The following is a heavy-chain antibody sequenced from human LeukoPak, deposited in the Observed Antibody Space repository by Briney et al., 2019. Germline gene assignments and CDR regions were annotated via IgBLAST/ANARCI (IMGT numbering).Heavy chain of an antibody. CDR3: ARTKRVTPFDY. J-gene: IGHJ4*02. D-gene: IGHD4-11*01. Sequence: GALRLSCAASGFTFSSYSMNWVRQAPGKGLEWVSSISSSSSYIYYADSVKGRFTISRDNAKNSLYLQMNSLRAEDTAVYYCARTKRVTPFDYWGQGTLVTVSS. CDR1: GFTFSSYS. V-gene: IGHV3-21*01. CDR2: ISSSSSYI.